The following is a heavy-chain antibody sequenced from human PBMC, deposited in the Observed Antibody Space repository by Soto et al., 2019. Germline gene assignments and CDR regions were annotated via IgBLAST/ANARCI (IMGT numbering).Heavy chain of an antibody. J-gene: IGHJ4*02. D-gene: IGHD6-19*01. CDR3: ARDTSSGWPDY. CDR1: GDSISSGDYY. CDR2: IYYSGST. Sequence: SETLSLTCTVSGDSISSGDYYWSWIRQPPGKGLEWIGYIYYSGSTNYNPSLKSRVTISVDTSKNQFSLKLSSVTAADTAVYYCARDTSSGWPDYWGQGTLVTV. V-gene: IGHV4-61*08.